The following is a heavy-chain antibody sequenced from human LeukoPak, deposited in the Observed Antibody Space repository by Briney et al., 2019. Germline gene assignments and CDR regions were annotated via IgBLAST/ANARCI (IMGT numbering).Heavy chain of an antibody. Sequence: GGSLRLSCAASGFTLDDYAMHWVRHAPGKGLEWVSGISWNSGSIGYADSVKGRSTISRDNAKNSLYLQMNSLRGEDTAVYYCARDGSESDAFEIWGQGTLVTVSS. CDR3: ARDGSESDAFEI. CDR2: ISWNSGSI. CDR1: GFTLDDYA. J-gene: IGHJ3*02. V-gene: IGHV3-9*01.